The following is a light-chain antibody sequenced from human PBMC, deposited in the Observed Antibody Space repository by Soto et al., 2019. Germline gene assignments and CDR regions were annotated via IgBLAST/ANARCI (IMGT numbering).Light chain of an antibody. CDR3: QQSYSTPYT. CDR2: AAS. Sequence: DIQMTQSPSSLSASVGDRVTITCRASQSISSYLNWYQQKPGKAPKLLIYAASSLQSVVPSRFSGSGAGTDFTLTISSLQPEDVATYYYQQSYSTPYTFGQGTKLEIK. CDR1: QSISSY. J-gene: IGKJ2*01. V-gene: IGKV1-39*01.